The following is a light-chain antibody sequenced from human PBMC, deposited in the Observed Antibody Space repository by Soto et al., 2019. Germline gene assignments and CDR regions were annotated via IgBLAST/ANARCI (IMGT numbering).Light chain of an antibody. CDR2: KAS. J-gene: IGKJ1*01. Sequence: DIQLTQSPSTLSASVGDRVTITCRASQSFSNWLAWYQQKPGRAPNLLIYKASSLEIGVPSRFSGCGSGTEFTLTISSLQPDDFATDYCQQYSSYPWTFGQGTKVEIK. CDR1: QSFSNW. CDR3: QQYSSYPWT. V-gene: IGKV1-5*03.